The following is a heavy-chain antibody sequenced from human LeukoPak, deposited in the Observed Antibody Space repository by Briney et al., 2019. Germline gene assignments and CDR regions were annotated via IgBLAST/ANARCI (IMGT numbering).Heavy chain of an antibody. Sequence: PSETLSLTCTVSGGSISSYYWSWIRQPPGKGLEWIGYIYYSGSTNYNPSLKSRVTIPVDTSKNQFSLKLSSVTAADTAVYYCARLLYYYGSGPVDIWGQGTMVTVSS. V-gene: IGHV4-59*01. CDR3: ARLLYYYGSGPVDI. CDR2: IYYSGST. D-gene: IGHD3-10*01. CDR1: GGSISSYY. J-gene: IGHJ3*02.